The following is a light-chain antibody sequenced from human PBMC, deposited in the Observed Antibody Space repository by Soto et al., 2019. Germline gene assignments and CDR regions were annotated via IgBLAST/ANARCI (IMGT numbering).Light chain of an antibody. J-gene: IGKJ1*01. CDR1: QSVNTN. V-gene: IGKV3-20*01. CDR3: QQYGASPRT. Sequence: EVAVSQSPGNMSVSPGERATLSYRASQSVNTNLAWYQQKRGQAPRLLIHDASSRATGIPDRFSGSGSGTDFTLTISRLEPEDFAVYYCQQYGASPRTFGQGTMVDIK. CDR2: DAS.